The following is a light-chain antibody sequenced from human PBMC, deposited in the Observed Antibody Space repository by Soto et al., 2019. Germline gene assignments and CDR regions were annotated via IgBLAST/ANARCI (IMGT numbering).Light chain of an antibody. CDR2: GAS. J-gene: IGKJ1*01. Sequence: EIVLTQSPGTLSLSPGERATLSCRASPGVSSDYVAWYQQRPVQTPRLLIYGASSRATGIPDRFSGSGSGADFTLTISRLEPEDFALYYCHQYGNSPQTFGQGTKVDIK. V-gene: IGKV3-20*01. CDR3: HQYGNSPQT. CDR1: PGVSSDY.